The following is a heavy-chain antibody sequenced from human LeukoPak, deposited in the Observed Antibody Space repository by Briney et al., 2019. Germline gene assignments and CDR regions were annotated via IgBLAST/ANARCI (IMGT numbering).Heavy chain of an antibody. V-gene: IGHV4-59*08. Sequence: SETLSLTCSVSGGPISSYYWSWIRQPPGKGLEWIGYIYYSGSTSYNPSLKSRVSISLDTAKNQFSLKLSSVSAADTAVYYCARRTIGYYSDYWGQGTLVTVSS. J-gene: IGHJ4*02. CDR3: ARRTIGYYSDY. D-gene: IGHD2/OR15-2a*01. CDR1: GGPISSYY. CDR2: IYYSGST.